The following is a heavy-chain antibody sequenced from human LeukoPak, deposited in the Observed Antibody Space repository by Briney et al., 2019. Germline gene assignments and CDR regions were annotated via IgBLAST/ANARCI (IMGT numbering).Heavy chain of an antibody. Sequence: GGSLRLSCAASGFTFSSYGMNWVRQAPGKGLEWVSTISAGGGSPYYADSVKGRFTISRENSKDTLYLQTNSLSAEDTAIYYCAKARMSSVSIFDYWGQGTLVTVSS. CDR1: GFTFSSYG. J-gene: IGHJ4*02. CDR2: ISAGGGSP. CDR3: AKARMSSVSIFDY. V-gene: IGHV3-23*01. D-gene: IGHD6-6*01.